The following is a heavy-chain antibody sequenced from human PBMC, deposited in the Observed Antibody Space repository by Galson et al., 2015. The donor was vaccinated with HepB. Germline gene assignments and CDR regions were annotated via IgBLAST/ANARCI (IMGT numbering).Heavy chain of an antibody. CDR3: ARDPQDEPGFDFDY. V-gene: IGHV3-21*01. Sequence: SLRLSCAASGFTFSSYSMNWVRQAPGKGLEWVSSISSSSSYIYYADSVKGRFTISRDNAKNSLYLQMNSLRAEDTAVYYRARDPQDEPGFDFDYWGQGTLVTVSS. J-gene: IGHJ4*02. CDR2: ISSSSSYI. CDR1: GFTFSSYS.